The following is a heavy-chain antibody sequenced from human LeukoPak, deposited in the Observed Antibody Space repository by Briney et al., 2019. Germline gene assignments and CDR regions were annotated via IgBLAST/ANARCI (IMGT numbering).Heavy chain of an antibody. J-gene: IGHJ4*02. V-gene: IGHV1-2*02. D-gene: IGHD4-17*01. CDR2: INPNSGGT. Sequence: GASVKVSCKASGYTFTGYYMHWVRQAPGQGLEWMGWINPNSGGTNYAQKFQGRVTMTRDTSISTAYMELSRLRSDDTAAYYCARESTDYGSDDYFDYWGQGTLVTVSS. CDR1: GYTFTGYY. CDR3: ARESTDYGSDDYFDY.